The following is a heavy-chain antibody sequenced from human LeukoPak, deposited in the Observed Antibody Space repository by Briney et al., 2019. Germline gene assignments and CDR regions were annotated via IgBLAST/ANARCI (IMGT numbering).Heavy chain of an antibody. J-gene: IGHJ4*02. D-gene: IGHD3-22*01. Sequence: SETLSLTCTVSGGSISSYYWSWIRQPPGKGLGWIGYIYYSGSTNYNPSLKSRVTISVDTSKNQFSLKLSSVTAADTAVYYCARDADSSGYDYWGQGTLVTVSS. CDR3: ARDADSSGYDY. CDR2: IYYSGST. V-gene: IGHV4-59*01. CDR1: GGSISSYY.